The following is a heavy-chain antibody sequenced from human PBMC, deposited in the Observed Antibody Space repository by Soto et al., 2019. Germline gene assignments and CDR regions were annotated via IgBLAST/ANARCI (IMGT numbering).Heavy chain of an antibody. V-gene: IGHV3-30*18. Sequence: QVQLVESGGGVVQPGRSLRLSCAASGFTFSSYGMHWVRQAPGKGLEWVAVISYDGSNKYYADSVKGRFTISRDNSKNXLXXQMNSLRAEDTAVYYCAKAPREEVLWFGEAGWFDPWGQGTLVTVSS. J-gene: IGHJ5*02. D-gene: IGHD3-10*01. CDR3: AKAPREEVLWFGEAGWFDP. CDR2: ISYDGSNK. CDR1: GFTFSSYG.